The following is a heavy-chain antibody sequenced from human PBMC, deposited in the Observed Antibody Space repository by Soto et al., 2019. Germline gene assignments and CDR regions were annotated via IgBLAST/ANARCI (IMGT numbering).Heavy chain of an antibody. Sequence: QVRLVQSGAEVKKPGASVRVSCEASGYTFIDYYIHWVRQAPGQGLEWLGWMNPNSGGTTYAQSFQGRVTMARDAAINIASLDLSRLRSYDTAVYYCARGTSTVTIDFWVQGTLVTVSS. V-gene: IGHV1-2*02. D-gene: IGHD4-17*01. CDR2: MNPNSGGT. CDR3: ARGTSTVTIDF. CDR1: GYTFIDYY. J-gene: IGHJ4*02.